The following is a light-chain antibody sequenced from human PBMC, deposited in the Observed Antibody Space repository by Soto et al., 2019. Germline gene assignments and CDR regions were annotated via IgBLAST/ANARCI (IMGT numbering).Light chain of an antibody. V-gene: IGKV1-39*01. Sequence: DIQMTQSPSSLSAVVGDRVTITCRASQSISRYLNWYQHKPGKAPKLLIYTASTLQSGVPSRFSGSGSGTDFTLTISSLQPEDFATYYCQQSYSTPLTFGGGTKVEIK. CDR1: QSISRY. CDR2: TAS. J-gene: IGKJ4*01. CDR3: QQSYSTPLT.